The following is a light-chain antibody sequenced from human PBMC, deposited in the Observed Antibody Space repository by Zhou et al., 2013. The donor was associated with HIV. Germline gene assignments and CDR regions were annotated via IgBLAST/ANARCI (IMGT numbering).Light chain of an antibody. CDR1: QSVSSN. V-gene: IGKV3-20*01. CDR2: DVS. CDR3: QQYGTSPLFT. J-gene: IGKJ3*01. Sequence: EIVMTQSPATLSVSPGERATLSCRASQSVSSNLAWYQQKPGQAPRLLIYDVSNRATGIPNRFSGSGSGTDFTLSISRLEPEDFAVYYCQQYGTSPLFTFGPGTKVDIK.